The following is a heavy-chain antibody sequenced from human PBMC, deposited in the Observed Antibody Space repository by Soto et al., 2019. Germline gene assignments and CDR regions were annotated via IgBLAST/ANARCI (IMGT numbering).Heavy chain of an antibody. Sequence: PSETLSLTCAVYGGSFSGYYWSWIRQPPGKGLEWIGEINHSGSTNYNPSLKSRVTISVDTSKNQFSLKLSSVTAADTAVYYCARGLFITIFGVVIIDGMDVWGQGTTVTVSS. J-gene: IGHJ6*02. CDR1: GGSFSGYY. CDR2: INHSGST. D-gene: IGHD3-3*01. V-gene: IGHV4-34*01. CDR3: ARGLFITIFGVVIIDGMDV.